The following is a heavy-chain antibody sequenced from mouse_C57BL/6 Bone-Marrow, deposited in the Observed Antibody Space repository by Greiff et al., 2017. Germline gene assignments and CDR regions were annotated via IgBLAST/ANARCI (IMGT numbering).Heavy chain of an antibody. J-gene: IGHJ2*01. CDR2: ISDGGSYT. V-gene: IGHV5-4*03. CDR3: ARKNYDYASYYFDY. CDR1: GFTFSSYA. D-gene: IGHD2-4*01. Sequence: EVKLQESGGGLVKPGGSLKLSCAASGFTFSSYAMSWVRQTPEKRLEWVATISDGGSYTYYPDNVKGRFTISRDNAKNNLYLQMSHLKSEDTAMYYCARKNYDYASYYFDYWGQGTTLTVSS.